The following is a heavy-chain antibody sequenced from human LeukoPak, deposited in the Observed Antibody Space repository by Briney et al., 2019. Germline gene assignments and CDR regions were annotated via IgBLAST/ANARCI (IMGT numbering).Heavy chain of an antibody. CDR2: INHSGST. D-gene: IGHD3-10*01. Sequence: SETLSLTCAVYGGSFSGYYWSWIRQPPGKGLEWIGEINHSGSTNYNPSLKSRVTISVDTSKNQFSLKLSSVTAADTAVYYCARGLGYYGSGSYLKHRGQGTLVTVSS. CDR1: GGSFSGYY. V-gene: IGHV4-34*01. CDR3: ARGLGYYGSGSYLKH. J-gene: IGHJ4*02.